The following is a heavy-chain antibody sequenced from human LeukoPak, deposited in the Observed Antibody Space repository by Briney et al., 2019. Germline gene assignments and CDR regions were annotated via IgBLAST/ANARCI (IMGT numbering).Heavy chain of an antibody. V-gene: IGHV3-21*01. J-gene: IGHJ4*02. Sequence: PGGSLRLSCAASGFTFSSYSMNWVRQATGKGLEWVSSISSSSSYIYYADSVKGRFTISRDNAKNSLYLQMNSLRAEDTAVYYCARGMIVPRGFDYWGQGTLVTVSS. D-gene: IGHD3-22*01. CDR1: GFTFSSYS. CDR3: ARGMIVPRGFDY. CDR2: ISSSSSYI.